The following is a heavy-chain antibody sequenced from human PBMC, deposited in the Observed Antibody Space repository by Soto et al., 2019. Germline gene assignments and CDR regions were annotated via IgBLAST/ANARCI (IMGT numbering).Heavy chain of an antibody. CDR1: GGFISSGDYY. CDR2: IEHSGSS. Sequence: QVQLQESGPGLVKPSQTLSLTCTVSGGFISSGDYYWNWIRQLPGKGLEWIGYIEHSGSSFYNPSLTGRVALALDTSKNQFSLKLNSVTAADTAVYYCAREVVPATVDFYYYYIAFWGKGTTVTVSS. V-gene: IGHV4-31*03. J-gene: IGHJ6*03. D-gene: IGHD2-2*01. CDR3: AREVVPATVDFYYYYIAF.